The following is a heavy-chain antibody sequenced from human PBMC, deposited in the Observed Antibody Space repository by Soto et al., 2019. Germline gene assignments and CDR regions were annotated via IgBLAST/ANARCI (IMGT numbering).Heavy chain of an antibody. D-gene: IGHD3-10*01. CDR3: ARDPGSGIYYGWFDP. CDR1: GGSISRYY. J-gene: IGHJ5*02. V-gene: IGHV4-59*01. CDR2: IYYSGST. Sequence: QVQLQESGPGLVKPSETLSLTCTVSGGSISRYYWNWIRQPPGKGLEWIGYIYYSGSTNYNPSLKSRVTISVDTSKNQFSLKLSSVTAADTAVYYCARDPGSGIYYGWFDPWGQGTLVTVSS.